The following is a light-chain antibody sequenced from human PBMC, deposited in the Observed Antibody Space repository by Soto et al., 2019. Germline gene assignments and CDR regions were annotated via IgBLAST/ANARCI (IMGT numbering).Light chain of an antibody. CDR3: QQYDSYWT. V-gene: IGKV3-15*01. J-gene: IGKJ1*01. CDR1: QSLSSST. CDR2: GVS. Sequence: EVVMTQSPSTLSVSPGESTTLSCRASQSLSSSTVAWYQQNPGQAPRLLLYGVSERATGVPARFSGSGSGTEFTLTISSLQPDDFATYYCQQYDSYWTFGQGTKVDIK.